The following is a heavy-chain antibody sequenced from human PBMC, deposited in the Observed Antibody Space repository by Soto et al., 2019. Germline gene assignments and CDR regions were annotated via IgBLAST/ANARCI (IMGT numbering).Heavy chain of an antibody. V-gene: IGHV3-33*01. CDR2: IWYDGSNK. CDR1: GFTFSSYG. Sequence: QVQLVESGGGVVQPGRSLRLSCAASGFTFSSYGMHWVRQAPGKGLEWVAVIWYDGSNKYYADSVKGRFTISRDNSKNTLYLKMNGLRAEDTAVYYGARDYHGDPDYWGQGTLVTVSS. D-gene: IGHD4-17*01. J-gene: IGHJ4*02. CDR3: ARDYHGDPDY.